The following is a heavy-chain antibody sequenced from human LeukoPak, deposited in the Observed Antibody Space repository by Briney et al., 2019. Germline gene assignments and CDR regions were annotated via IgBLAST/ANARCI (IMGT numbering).Heavy chain of an antibody. CDR3: ARDRDTVIDY. J-gene: IGHJ4*02. CDR1: GGSISSSSYY. D-gene: IGHD5-18*01. CDR2: IYYSGST. V-gene: IGHV4-39*07. Sequence: SETLSLTCTVSGGSISSSSYYWGWIRQPPGKGLEWIGSIYYSGSTNYNPSLKSRVTISVDTSKNQFSLKLSSVTAADTAVYYCARDRDTVIDYWGQGTLVTVSS.